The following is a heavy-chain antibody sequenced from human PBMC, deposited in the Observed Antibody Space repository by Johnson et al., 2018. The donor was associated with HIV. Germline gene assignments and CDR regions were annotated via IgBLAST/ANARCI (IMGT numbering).Heavy chain of an antibody. CDR1: GFTFSSYG. J-gene: IGHJ3*02. V-gene: IGHV3-30*18. CDR2: ISYDGSNK. Sequence: QVQLVESGGGVVQPGRSLRLSCAASGFTFSSYGMHWVRQAPGKGLEWVAVISYDGSNKYYADSVKGRFTITRDNSKNTLYLQMNSLRAEDTALYYCAKDIEYSSSLGAFDIWGQGTMVTVSS. CDR3: AKDIEYSSSLGAFDI. D-gene: IGHD6-6*01.